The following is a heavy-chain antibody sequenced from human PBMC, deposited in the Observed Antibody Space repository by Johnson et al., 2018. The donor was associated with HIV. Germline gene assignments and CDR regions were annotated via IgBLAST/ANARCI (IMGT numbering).Heavy chain of an antibody. V-gene: IGHV3-30*18. CDR2: TSYDGSIE. D-gene: IGHD3-22*01. J-gene: IGHJ3*02. CDR3: TKTLGYDSSGYHDGFDI. Sequence: QVQLVESGGGLVKPGGSLRLSCAASGFSFSEYSVNWVRQAPGKGLEWVAVTSYDGSIEYYADSVKGRFTISRDHSKNTLHLQMNSLRAEDTAVYYCTKTLGYDSSGYHDGFDIWGQGTLVTVSS. CDR1: GFSFSEYS.